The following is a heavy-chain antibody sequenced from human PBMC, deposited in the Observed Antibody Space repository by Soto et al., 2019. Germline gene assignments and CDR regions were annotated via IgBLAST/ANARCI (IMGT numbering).Heavy chain of an antibody. CDR1: GYTFTVYY. D-gene: IGHD1-26*01. CDR3: ARDLAKGGGSAGFDY. V-gene: IGHV1-2*02. Sequence: QVQLVQSGAEVKKPGASVNVSCKASGYTFTVYYMHWVRQAPGQVLERMGWITPKSGGTMYPQKFQGRVTMTWDTSISTAYMALTRLRSDDTAVYYCARDLAKGGGSAGFDYCGQGTLVTVSS. J-gene: IGHJ4*02. CDR2: ITPKSGGT.